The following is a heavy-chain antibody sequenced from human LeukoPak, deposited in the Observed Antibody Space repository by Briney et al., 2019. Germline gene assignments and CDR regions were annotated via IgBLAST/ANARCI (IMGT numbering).Heavy chain of an antibody. V-gene: IGHV4-31*03. D-gene: IGHD6-13*01. Sequence: SQTLSLTCTVSGGSISSGGYYWSWIRQHPGKGLEWIGYIYYSGSTYYNPSLKSRVTISVDTSKNQFSLKLSSVTAADTAVYYCARDRSSSWFRGFDYWGQGTLVTVSS. CDR1: GGSISSGGYY. J-gene: IGHJ4*02. CDR2: IYYSGST. CDR3: ARDRSSSWFRGFDY.